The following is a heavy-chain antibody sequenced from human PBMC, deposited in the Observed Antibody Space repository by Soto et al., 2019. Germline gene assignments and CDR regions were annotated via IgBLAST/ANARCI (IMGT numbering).Heavy chain of an antibody. V-gene: IGHV3-30*18. D-gene: IGHD3-3*01. CDR2: ISYDGSNK. J-gene: IGHJ4*02. CDR3: AKDRQLRFLEWLVDFDY. CDR1: GFTFSSYG. Sequence: QVQLVESGGGVVQPGRSLRLSCAASGFTFSSYGMHWVRQAPGKGLEWGAVISYDGSNKYYADSVKGRFTISRDNSKNTLYLQMNSLRAEDTAVYYCAKDRQLRFLEWLVDFDYWGQGTLVTVSS.